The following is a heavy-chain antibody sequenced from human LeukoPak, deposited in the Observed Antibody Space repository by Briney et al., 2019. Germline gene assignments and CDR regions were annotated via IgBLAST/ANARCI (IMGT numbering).Heavy chain of an antibody. CDR3: ARIVGASDY. CDR1: GGSISSYY. J-gene: IGHJ4*02. D-gene: IGHD1-26*01. V-gene: IGHV4-59*08. Sequence: PSETLSLTCTVSGGSISSYYWSWIRQPPGKGLEWIGYIYYTGSTYYNPSLKSRVTISVDTSKNQFSLKLSSVTAADTAVYYCARIVGASDYWGQGTLVTVSS. CDR2: IYYTGST.